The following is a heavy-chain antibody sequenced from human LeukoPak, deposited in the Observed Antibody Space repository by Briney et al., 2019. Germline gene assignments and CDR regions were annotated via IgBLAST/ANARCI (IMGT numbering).Heavy chain of an antibody. D-gene: IGHD4-23*01. Sequence: ASVKVSCKASCYTFTSYGISWVRQAPGQGLEWMGWISAYNGNTNYAQKLQGRVTMTTDTSTSTAYMELRSLRSDDTAVYYCARDPEWGDYGGFDYWGQGTLVTVSS. J-gene: IGHJ4*02. CDR3: ARDPEWGDYGGFDY. CDR1: CYTFTSYG. V-gene: IGHV1-18*01. CDR2: ISAYNGNT.